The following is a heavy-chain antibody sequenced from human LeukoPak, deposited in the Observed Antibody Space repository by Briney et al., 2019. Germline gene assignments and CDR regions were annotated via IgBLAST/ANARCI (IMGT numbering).Heavy chain of an antibody. Sequence: ASVKVSCKASGYTFTGYYMHWVRHAPGQGLEWKGWINPNSDGTTYAQQFQGRVTMTRDTSISKVYMELSRLRSDDTAVYYCARAPPISRGPFDPGGQGTLVSVSS. CDR3: ARAPPISRGPFDP. CDR1: GYTFTGYY. J-gene: IGHJ5*02. D-gene: IGHD2-21*01. V-gene: IGHV1-2*02. CDR2: INPNSDGT.